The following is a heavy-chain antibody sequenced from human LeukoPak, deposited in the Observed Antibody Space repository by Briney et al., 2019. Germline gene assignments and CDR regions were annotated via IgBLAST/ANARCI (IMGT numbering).Heavy chain of an antibody. D-gene: IGHD6-13*01. Sequence: GSSVKVSCKASGGTFSSYAISWVRQAPGQGLEWMGGIIPIFGTANHAQKFQGRVTITTAESTSTAYMELSSLRSEDTAVYYCARDWSAAAGGVPDAFDIWGQGTMVTVSS. CDR2: IIPIFGTA. V-gene: IGHV1-69*05. J-gene: IGHJ3*02. CDR1: GGTFSSYA. CDR3: ARDWSAAAGGVPDAFDI.